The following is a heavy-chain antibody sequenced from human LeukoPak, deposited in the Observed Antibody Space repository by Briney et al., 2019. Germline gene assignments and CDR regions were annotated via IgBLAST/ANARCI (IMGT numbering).Heavy chain of an antibody. CDR2: IYSGGST. J-gene: IGHJ3*02. CDR1: GFTVSSNY. Sequence: GGSLRLSCAASGFTVSSNYMSWVRQAPGKGLEWVSVIYSGGSTYYADSVKGRFTISRDNSKNTLYLQMDSLRAEDTAVYYCARGQYCSSTSCYQNAFDIWGQGTMVTVSS. V-gene: IGHV3-53*01. CDR3: ARGQYCSSTSCYQNAFDI. D-gene: IGHD2-2*01.